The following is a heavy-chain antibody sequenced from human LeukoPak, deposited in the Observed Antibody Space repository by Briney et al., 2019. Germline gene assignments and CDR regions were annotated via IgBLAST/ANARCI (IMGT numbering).Heavy chain of an antibody. CDR1: GFTFSSYG. CDR2: IRYDGSNK. Sequence: GGSLRLSCAASGFTFSSYGMHWVRQAPGKGLEWVAFIRYDGSNKYYADSVKGRFTISRDNSKNTLYLQMNSLRAEDTAVYYCAKDPYSSSYNYFDYSGQGTLVTVSS. V-gene: IGHV3-30*02. CDR3: AKDPYSSSYNYFDY. D-gene: IGHD6-6*01. J-gene: IGHJ4*02.